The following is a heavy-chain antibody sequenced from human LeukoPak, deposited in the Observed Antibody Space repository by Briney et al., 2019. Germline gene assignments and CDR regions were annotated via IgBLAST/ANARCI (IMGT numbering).Heavy chain of an antibody. CDR3: ARDYDYGDYVRFDY. J-gene: IGHJ4*02. Sequence: SVKVYCKASGGTFSSYAISWVRQAPGQRLEWMGRIIPIFGTANYAQKFQGRVTITTDESTSTAYMELSSLRSEDTAVYYCARDYDYGDYVRFDYWGQGTLVTVSS. CDR2: IIPIFGTA. V-gene: IGHV1-69*05. D-gene: IGHD4-17*01. CDR1: GGTFSSYA.